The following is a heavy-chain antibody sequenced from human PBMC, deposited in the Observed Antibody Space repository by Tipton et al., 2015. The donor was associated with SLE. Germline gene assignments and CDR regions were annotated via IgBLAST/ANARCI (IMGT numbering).Heavy chain of an antibody. Sequence: TLSLTCTVSEYSISSGYFWGWIRQPPGKGLEWIGSIYYSGKTNYNPSLKSRVAISVDTSKNQFSLKVTSVTAADTAMYYCTRHFYTFDYWGQGTLVTVSS. CDR3: TRHFYTFDY. D-gene: IGHD2/OR15-2a*01. CDR1: EYSISSGYF. J-gene: IGHJ4*02. CDR2: IYYSGKT. V-gene: IGHV4-38-2*02.